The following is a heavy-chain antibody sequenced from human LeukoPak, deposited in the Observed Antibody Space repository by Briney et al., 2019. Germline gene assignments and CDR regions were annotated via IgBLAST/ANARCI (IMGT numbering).Heavy chain of an antibody. CDR3: PRTLYCTIASCSYYFDS. CDR1: GGTFSSYA. V-gene: IGHV1-69*05. Sequence: GASVNVSCKASGGTFSSYAISWVRQAPGQGREWLGGVIPIFGTANYAQKFQGRVTITTDESTSTAYMELSSLRSEDTAVHSCPRTLYCTIASCSYYFDSWGPGNLVTVSS. CDR2: VIPIFGTA. D-gene: IGHD2-2*01. J-gene: IGHJ4*02.